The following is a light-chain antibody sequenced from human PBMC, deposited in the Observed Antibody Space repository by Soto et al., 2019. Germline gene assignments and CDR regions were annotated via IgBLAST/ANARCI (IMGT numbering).Light chain of an antibody. J-gene: IGLJ1*01. CDR1: SSDVGGYNY. CDR3: CSSGGSPTYV. CDR2: DVT. Sequence: QSVLTQPASVSGSPGQSITISCTGTSSDVGGYNYVSWYQQHPGKAPKLLIYDVTNRPSGVSTRFSGSKSGNTASLTISVLRAEDEGDYYCCSSGGSPTYVFGTGTKVTVL. V-gene: IGLV2-14*01.